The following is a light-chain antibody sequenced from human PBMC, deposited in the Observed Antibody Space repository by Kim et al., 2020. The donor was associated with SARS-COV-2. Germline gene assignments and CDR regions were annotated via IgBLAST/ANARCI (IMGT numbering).Light chain of an antibody. CDR2: AAS. J-gene: IGKJ4*01. V-gene: IGKV1-39*01. CDR1: QTISSY. CDR3: QQSYSTPLT. Sequence: ASVGDRVTITCRASQTISSYLNWYQQKPGKAPKLLIYAASSLQSGVPSRFSGSGSGTDFTLTISSLQPEDFATYYCQQSYSTPLTFGGGTKVDIK.